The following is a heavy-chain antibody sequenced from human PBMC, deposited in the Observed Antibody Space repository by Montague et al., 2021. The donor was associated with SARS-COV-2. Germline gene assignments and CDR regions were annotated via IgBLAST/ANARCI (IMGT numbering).Heavy chain of an antibody. V-gene: IGHV4-31*03. Sequence: TLSLTCTVSGGSLSSGGYYWRWIRQLPGKGLEWLGYFYYSGSTYYNPSLKGRVFISADMSKNQFFLNLTSVTAADAAVYYCARDLGRTGYYYGLDVWGQGTTVTVSS. D-gene: IGHD3/OR15-3a*01. CDR2: FYYSGST. J-gene: IGHJ6*02. CDR3: ARDLGRTGYYYGLDV. CDR1: GGSLSSGGYY.